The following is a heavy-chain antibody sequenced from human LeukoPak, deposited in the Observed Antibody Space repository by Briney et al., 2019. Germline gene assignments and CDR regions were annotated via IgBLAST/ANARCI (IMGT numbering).Heavy chain of an antibody. V-gene: IGHV3-30*18. CDR2: ISYDGSNK. J-gene: IGHJ3*02. CDR1: GFTFSSYG. D-gene: IGHD3-3*01. Sequence: GRSLRLSCAASGFTFSSYGMHWLRQAPGKGLEWVAVISYDGSNKYYADSVKGRFTISRDNSKNTLYLQMNSLRAEDTAVYYCAKGVRYYDFSSDAFDIWGQGTMVTVSS. CDR3: AKGVRYYDFSSDAFDI.